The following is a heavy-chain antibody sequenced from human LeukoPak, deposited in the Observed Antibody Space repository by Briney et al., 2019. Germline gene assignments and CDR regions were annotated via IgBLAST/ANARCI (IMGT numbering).Heavy chain of an antibody. V-gene: IGHV3-21*01. CDR3: ARDLVSPLWYFDL. CDR1: GFTFSSYS. J-gene: IGHJ2*01. Sequence: GGSLRLSCAASGFTFSSYSMNWVRQAPGKGLEWVSSISSSSSYIYYADSVKGRFTISRDNAKNSLFLQLNSLRAEDTAVYYCARDLVSPLWYFDLWGRGTLVTVSS. CDR2: ISSSSSYI.